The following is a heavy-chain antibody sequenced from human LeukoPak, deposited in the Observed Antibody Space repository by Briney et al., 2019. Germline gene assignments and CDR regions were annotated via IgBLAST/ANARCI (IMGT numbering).Heavy chain of an antibody. V-gene: IGHV1-69*04. CDR1: GGTFSSYA. J-gene: IGHJ5*02. Sequence: SVKVSCKASGGTFSSYAISWVRQAPGQGLEWMGRIIPILGIANYAQKFQGRVTITADKSTSTAYMELSSLRSEDTAVYYCARTIKSGNYYWFDPWGQGTLVTVSS. CDR3: ARTIKSGNYYWFDP. CDR2: IIPILGIA. D-gene: IGHD1-26*01.